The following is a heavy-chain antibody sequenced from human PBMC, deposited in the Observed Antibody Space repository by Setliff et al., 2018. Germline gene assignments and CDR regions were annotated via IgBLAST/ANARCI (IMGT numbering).Heavy chain of an antibody. Sequence: PGESLKISCAASGFTFVNYWMHWVRQAPGKGLEWVANIKEDGSEKYYVDSVKGRFTITRDNAKNSLDLQMDSLRAEDTAVYYCVRDRWKVVVNRGDDAFDLWGQGTMVTVSS. CDR3: VRDRWKVVVNRGDDAFDL. J-gene: IGHJ3*01. CDR1: GFTFVNYW. D-gene: IGHD2-15*01. CDR2: IKEDGSEK. V-gene: IGHV3-7*01.